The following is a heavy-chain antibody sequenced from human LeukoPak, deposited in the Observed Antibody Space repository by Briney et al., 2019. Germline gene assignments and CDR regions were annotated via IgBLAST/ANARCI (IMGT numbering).Heavy chain of an antibody. V-gene: IGHV1-69*05. Sequence: SSVNVSCQASGGTFSNYAIRWLRQAPGQELEWMGRIIPIFGTPNYEQKFQGRVTFTTDETTSTAYMALSSLRSEDTAAYYCASGGDYFWGSYRTSFDYWGQGTLVTVSS. CDR2: IIPIFGTP. CDR1: GGTFSNYA. CDR3: ASGGDYFWGSYRTSFDY. J-gene: IGHJ4*02. D-gene: IGHD3-16*02.